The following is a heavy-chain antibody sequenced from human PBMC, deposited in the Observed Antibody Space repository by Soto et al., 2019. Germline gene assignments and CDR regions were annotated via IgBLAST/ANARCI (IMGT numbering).Heavy chain of an antibody. Sequence: EVQLVESGGGLVQPGGSLRLSCAASGFTFSNYGMNWVRQAPGKRLAWVSYIGSRISTIEYADSVKGQFTISRDNAKNSLYLQMNSLRDEDTAVYYCARGGAARPDYWGQGTLVTVSS. V-gene: IGHV3-48*02. J-gene: IGHJ4*02. CDR3: ARGGAARPDY. CDR2: IGSRISTI. CDR1: GFTFSNYG. D-gene: IGHD6-6*01.